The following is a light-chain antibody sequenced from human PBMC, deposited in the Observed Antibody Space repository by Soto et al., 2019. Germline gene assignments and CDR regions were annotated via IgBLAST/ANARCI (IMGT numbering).Light chain of an antibody. CDR2: EVS. CDR3: SSYTRSSAGV. J-gene: IGLJ3*02. Sequence: QSALTQPASVSGSPGQSITISCTGTSSDIGVYNYVSWYQQHPGEAPKLLIFEVSDRPSGVSNRFSGSKSGNTASLTISGLQSEDEADYYFSSYTRSSAGVFGGGTKLTVL. V-gene: IGLV2-14*01. CDR1: SSDIGVYNY.